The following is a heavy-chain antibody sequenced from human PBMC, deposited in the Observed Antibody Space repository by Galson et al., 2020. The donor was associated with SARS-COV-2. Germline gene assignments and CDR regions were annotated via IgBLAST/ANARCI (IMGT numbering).Heavy chain of an antibody. V-gene: IGHV3-48*01. J-gene: IGHJ6*03. CDR3: AREQRYCSSTSCSGYYYYMDV. D-gene: IGHD2-2*01. Sequence: GGSLRLSCAASGFTFSSYSMNWVRQAPGKGLEWVSYISSSSSTIYYADSVKGRFTISRDNAKNSLYLQMNSLRAEDTAVYYCAREQRYCSSTSCSGYYYYMDVWGKGTTVTVSS. CDR1: GFTFSSYS. CDR2: ISSSSSTI.